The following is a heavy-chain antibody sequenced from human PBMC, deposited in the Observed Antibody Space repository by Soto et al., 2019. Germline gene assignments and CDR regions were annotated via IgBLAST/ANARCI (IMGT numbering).Heavy chain of an antibody. CDR1: GFRFSEYW. CDR3: VSELRSYALDI. V-gene: IGHV3-74*01. CDR2: INSDASST. Sequence: ELQLVESGGGLVQPGGSLRLSCAASGFRFSEYWMHWVRQAPGKGLACVSRINSDASSTSYADSVKGRFTISGDNARNTLYLQMNSLRTEDSVVYYCVSELRSYALDIWGQGTTVTVSS. D-gene: IGHD3-10*01. J-gene: IGHJ3*02.